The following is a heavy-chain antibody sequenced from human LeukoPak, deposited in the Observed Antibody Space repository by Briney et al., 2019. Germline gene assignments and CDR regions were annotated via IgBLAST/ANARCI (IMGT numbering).Heavy chain of an antibody. Sequence: KSGGSLRLSCAASGFTFDDYAMHWVRQAPGKGLEWGSGISWNSGSIGYADSVKGRFTISRDNAKNSLYMQMNSLRAEDTALYYCASEAAYYDSSGYPAFDIWGQGTMVTVSS. CDR3: ASEAAYYDSSGYPAFDI. J-gene: IGHJ3*02. CDR1: GFTFDDYA. CDR2: ISWNSGSI. D-gene: IGHD3-22*01. V-gene: IGHV3-9*01.